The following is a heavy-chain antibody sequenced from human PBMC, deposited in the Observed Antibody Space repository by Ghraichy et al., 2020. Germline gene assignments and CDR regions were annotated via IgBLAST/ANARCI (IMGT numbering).Heavy chain of an antibody. CDR3: ASPTYYYGSGNHAELGMDV. Sequence: SVKVSCKASGGTFSSYAISWVRQAPGQGLEWMGGIIPIFGTANYAQKFQGRVTITADESTSTAYMELSSLRSEDTAVYYCASPTYYYGSGNHAELGMDVWGQGTTVTVSS. CDR1: GGTFSSYA. D-gene: IGHD3-10*01. CDR2: IIPIFGTA. V-gene: IGHV1-69*13. J-gene: IGHJ6*02.